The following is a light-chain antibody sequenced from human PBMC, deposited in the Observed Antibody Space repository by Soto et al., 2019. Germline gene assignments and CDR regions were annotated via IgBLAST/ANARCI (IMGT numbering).Light chain of an antibody. J-gene: IGLJ3*02. V-gene: IGLV2-8*01. CDR1: SSDVGGYNY. Sequence: QSALTQPPSASGSPGQSVAISCTGTSSDVGGYNYVSWYQQHPGKAPKLMIYEVNKRPSGVPDRFSGSKSGNTASLTISGLQAEDEADYHCCSYAGGYTWVFGGGTKLTVL. CDR3: CSYAGGYTWV. CDR2: EVN.